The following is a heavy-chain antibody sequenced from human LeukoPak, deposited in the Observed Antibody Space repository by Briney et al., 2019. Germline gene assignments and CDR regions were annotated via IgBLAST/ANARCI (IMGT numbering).Heavy chain of an antibody. D-gene: IGHD3-10*01. CDR1: GYSFTCYY. V-gene: IGHV1-2*04. Sequence: ASVKVSCKASGYSFTCYYMHWVRQAPGQGLEWMGWINPNSGGTNYAQKFQGWVTMTRDTSISTAYMELSRLRSDDTAVYYCVITMVRDGLFDYWGQGTLVTVSS. J-gene: IGHJ4*02. CDR2: INPNSGGT. CDR3: VITMVRDGLFDY.